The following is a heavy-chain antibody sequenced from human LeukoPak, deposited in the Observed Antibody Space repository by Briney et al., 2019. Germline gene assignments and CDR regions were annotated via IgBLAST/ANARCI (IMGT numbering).Heavy chain of an antibody. CDR2: LRGSGGST. CDR1: GFTFSSYA. J-gene: IGHJ4*02. CDR3: ATPEN. Sequence: GASLRLSCAASGFTFSSYAMSCVRQTPGEGLDWVSALRGSGGSTYYADSVKGRFTITRDNSKNTLYLQMNSLRAEDAAVYYGATPENWGQGTLVTVSS. V-gene: IGHV3-23*01.